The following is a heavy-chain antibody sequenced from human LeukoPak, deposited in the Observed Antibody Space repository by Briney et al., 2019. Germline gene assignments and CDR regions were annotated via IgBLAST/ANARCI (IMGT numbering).Heavy chain of an antibody. J-gene: IGHJ4*02. D-gene: IGHD2-21*02. CDR2: ISAYNGNT. CDR1: GYTFTSYG. Sequence: ASVKVSCKASGYTFTSYGISWVRQAPGQGLEWMEWISAYNGNTNYAQKLQGRVTMTTDTSTSTAYMELRSLRSDDTAVYYCARDKGDSTFAHFDYWGQGTLVTVPS. CDR3: ARDKGDSTFAHFDY. V-gene: IGHV1-18*01.